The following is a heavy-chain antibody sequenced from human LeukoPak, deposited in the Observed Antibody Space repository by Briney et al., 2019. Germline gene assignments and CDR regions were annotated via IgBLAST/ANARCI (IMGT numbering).Heavy chain of an antibody. CDR3: ARDQYDTWSRRGNFDS. D-gene: IGHD3-3*01. V-gene: IGHV3-21*04. CDR2: ISSSSSYI. Sequence: GGFLRLSCAASGFTFSSYSMNWVRQAPGKGLEWVSSISSSSSYIYYADSVKGRFTISRDNTKNSLYLQMNSLRAEDTAVFYCARDQYDTWSRRGNFDSWGQGTLVTVSS. J-gene: IGHJ4*02. CDR1: GFTFSSYS.